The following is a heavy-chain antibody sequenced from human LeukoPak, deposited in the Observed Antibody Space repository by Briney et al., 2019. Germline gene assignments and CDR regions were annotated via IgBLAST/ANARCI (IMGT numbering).Heavy chain of an antibody. J-gene: IGHJ4*02. CDR3: ARPGVGFDY. V-gene: IGHV3-74*01. Sequence: GGSLRLSCAASGFTFTSYWMHWVRHAPGKGLVWLSRINTGGTITSYADSLEGRFTISRDNAKNTVYLQMNSLRTEDTAVYYCARPGVGFDYWGQGALVTVSS. CDR1: GFTFTSYW. CDR2: INTGGTIT.